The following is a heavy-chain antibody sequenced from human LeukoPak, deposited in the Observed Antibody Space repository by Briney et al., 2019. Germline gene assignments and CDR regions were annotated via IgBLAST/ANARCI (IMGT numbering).Heavy chain of an antibody. CDR2: INHSGST. CDR1: GGSFSGYY. D-gene: IGHD3-16*02. CDR3: ARLTYYDYVWGSYRQKYFDY. V-gene: IGHV4-34*01. J-gene: IGHJ4*02. Sequence: PSETLSLTCAVYGGSFSGYYWSWIRQPPGKGLEWIGEINHSGSTNYNPSLKSRDTISVDTSKNQFSLKLSSVTAADTAVYYCARLTYYDYVWGSYRQKYFDYWGQGTLVTVSS.